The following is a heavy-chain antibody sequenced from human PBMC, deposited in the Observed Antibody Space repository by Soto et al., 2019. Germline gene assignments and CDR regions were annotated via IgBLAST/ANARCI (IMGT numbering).Heavy chain of an antibody. V-gene: IGHV3-23*01. CDR1: GFTFSSYA. Sequence: PGGSLRLSCAASGFTFSSYAMSWVRQAPGKGLEWVSAISGSGGSTYYADSVKGRFTISRDNSKNTLYLQMNSLRAEDTAVYYCAKDPYSSSWIRRFDYWGQGTLVTVSS. D-gene: IGHD6-13*01. J-gene: IGHJ4*02. CDR2: ISGSGGST. CDR3: AKDPYSSSWIRRFDY.